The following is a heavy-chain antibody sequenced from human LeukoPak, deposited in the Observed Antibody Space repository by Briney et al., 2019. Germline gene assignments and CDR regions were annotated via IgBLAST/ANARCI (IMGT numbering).Heavy chain of an antibody. D-gene: IGHD3-10*01. CDR1: GFTFSSYS. CDR2: ISSSSYI. J-gene: IGHJ4*02. V-gene: IGHV3-21*01. CDR3: ARDSSEYYGSAQAY. Sequence: PGGSLRLSCAASGFTFSSYSMNWVRQAPGKGLEWVSSISSSSYIYYADSVKGRFTISRDNAKNSLYLQMNSLRAEDTAVYYCARDSSEYYGSAQAYWGQGTLVTVSS.